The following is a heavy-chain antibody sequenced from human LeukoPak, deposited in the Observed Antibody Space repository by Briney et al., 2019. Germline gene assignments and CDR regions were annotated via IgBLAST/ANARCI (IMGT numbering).Heavy chain of an antibody. Sequence: SETLSLTCSVSGASISSDEHYWSWIRQPPGKGLEWIGSIYYSGSTYYDPSLKSRVTISVDTSKNQFSLKLTSVTAADTAVFYCARQEVGATAFYFDSWGQGTLVTVSS. J-gene: IGHJ4*02. V-gene: IGHV4-39*01. CDR2: IYYSGST. D-gene: IGHD1-26*01. CDR3: ARQEVGATAFYFDS. CDR1: GASISSDEHY.